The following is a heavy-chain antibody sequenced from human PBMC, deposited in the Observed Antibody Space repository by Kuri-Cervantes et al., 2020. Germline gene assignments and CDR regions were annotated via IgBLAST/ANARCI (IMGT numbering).Heavy chain of an antibody. CDR1: GFTFSNAW. V-gene: IGHV3-15*01. CDR3: AKEAQLGVVVVVAATLYFDY. CDR2: IKSKTDGGTT. D-gene: IGHD2-15*01. Sequence: GGSLRLSCAASGFTFSNAWMSWVRQAPGKGLEWVGRIKSKTDGGTTDYAAPVKGRFTISRDNSKNTLYLQMNSLRAEDTAVYYCAKEAQLGVVVVVAATLYFDYWGQGTLVTVSS. J-gene: IGHJ4*02.